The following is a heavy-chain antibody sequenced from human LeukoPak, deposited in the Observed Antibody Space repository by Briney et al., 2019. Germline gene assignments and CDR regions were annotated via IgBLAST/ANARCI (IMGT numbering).Heavy chain of an antibody. J-gene: IGHJ5*02. Sequence: PSETLSLTCTVSGGSISSYYWSWIRQPPGKGLEWLGYIYYSGSTNYNPSLKSRVTISVDTSKNQFSLKLSSVTAADTAVYYCARVEQQLVMGGWFDPWGQGTLVTVSS. CDR2: IYYSGST. V-gene: IGHV4-59*01. CDR1: GGSISSYY. D-gene: IGHD6-13*01. CDR3: ARVEQQLVMGGWFDP.